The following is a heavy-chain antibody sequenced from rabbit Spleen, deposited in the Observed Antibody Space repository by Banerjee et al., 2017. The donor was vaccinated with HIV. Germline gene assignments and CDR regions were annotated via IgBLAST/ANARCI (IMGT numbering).Heavy chain of an antibody. Sequence: QSLQASGGGLFQPGGSLILTCTASGFDFISNAMFWGRQAAAKGLEWIGCIYSSSCGRACYAGWSKGRITIAQTTSTTVTPKMTILTAADTASDCCARDLTGGIGSNFNLWGPGTLVTVS. D-gene: IGHD1-1*01. CDR1: GFDFISNA. J-gene: IGHJ4*01. V-gene: IGHV1S40*01. CDR3: ARDLTGGIGSNFNL. CDR2: IYSSSCGRA.